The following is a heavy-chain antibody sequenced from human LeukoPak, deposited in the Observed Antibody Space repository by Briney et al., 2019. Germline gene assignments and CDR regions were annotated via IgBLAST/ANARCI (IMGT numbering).Heavy chain of an antibody. CDR1: GFSVSSNY. CDR2: IYSDGTT. D-gene: IGHD1-26*01. Sequence: GGSLRLSCAASGFSVSSNYLNWVRQAPGKGLEWVSVIYSDGTTYYADSVKGRFTISRDNSKSTLYLQMNSLRAEDTAVYYCARDPIVGDARTGAFDIWGQGTMVTVSS. J-gene: IGHJ3*02. CDR3: ARDPIVGDARTGAFDI. V-gene: IGHV3-53*01.